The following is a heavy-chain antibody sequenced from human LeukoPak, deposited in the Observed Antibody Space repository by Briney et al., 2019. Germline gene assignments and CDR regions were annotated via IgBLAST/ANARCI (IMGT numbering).Heavy chain of an antibody. J-gene: IGHJ5*02. CDR1: GGTFSSYA. V-gene: IGHV1-69*05. CDR3: ASRIGYCSSTSCPHWFDP. Sequence: GASVKVSCKASGGTFSSYAISWVRQAPGQGLEWMGGIIPIFGTANYAQKFQGRVTITTDESTSTAYMELSSLSSEDTAVYYCASRIGYCSSTSCPHWFDPWGQGTLVTVSS. CDR2: IIPIFGTA. D-gene: IGHD2-2*01.